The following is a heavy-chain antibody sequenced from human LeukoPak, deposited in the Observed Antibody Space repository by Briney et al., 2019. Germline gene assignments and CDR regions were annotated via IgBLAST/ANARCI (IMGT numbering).Heavy chain of an antibody. CDR3: ARGGIHYDFWSGYPQWFDP. CDR2: ISGDGGST. CDR1: GFTFDDYA. D-gene: IGHD3-3*01. Sequence: GGSLRLSCAASGFTFDDYAMHWVRQAPGKGLEWVSLISGDGGSTYYADSVKGRFTISRDNVKNSLYLQMNSLRAEDTAVYYCARGGIHYDFWSGYPQWFDPWGQGILVTVSS. J-gene: IGHJ5*02. V-gene: IGHV3-43*02.